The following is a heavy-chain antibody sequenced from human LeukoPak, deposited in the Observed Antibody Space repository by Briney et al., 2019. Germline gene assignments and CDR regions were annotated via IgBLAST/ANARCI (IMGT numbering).Heavy chain of an antibody. V-gene: IGHV3-7*01. CDR3: ARGSSNTGFAY. J-gene: IGHJ4*02. Sequence: GGSLRLSCAGSEFIFSNYWMNWVRQAPGKGLGWVANIKQDASETYYVDSVKGRFTISRDNAKNSMYLQMNSLRADDTAIYFCARGSSNTGFAYWGQGTLVTVSS. D-gene: IGHD1-14*01. CDR2: IKQDASET. CDR1: EFIFSNYW.